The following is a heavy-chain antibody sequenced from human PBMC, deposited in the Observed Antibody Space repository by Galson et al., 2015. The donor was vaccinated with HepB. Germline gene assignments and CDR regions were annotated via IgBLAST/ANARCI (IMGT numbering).Heavy chain of an antibody. D-gene: IGHD1-26*01. V-gene: IGHV3-30*04. CDR2: ISYDGSNK. CDR1: GFTFSSYA. Sequence: SLRLSCAASGFTFSSYAMHWVRQAPGKGLEWVAVISYDGSNKYYADSVKGRFTISRDNSKNTLYLQMNSLRAEDTAVYYCARSYSGSYHDLDYWGQGTLVTVSS. J-gene: IGHJ4*02. CDR3: ARSYSGSYHDLDY.